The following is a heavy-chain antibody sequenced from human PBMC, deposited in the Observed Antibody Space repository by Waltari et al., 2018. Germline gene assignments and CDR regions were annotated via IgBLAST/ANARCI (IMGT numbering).Heavy chain of an antibody. D-gene: IGHD2-2*01. CDR1: GGSISSSSYY. Sequence: QLQLQESGPGLVKPSETLSLTCTVSGGSISSSSYYWGWIRQPPGKGLEWIGSIYYSGSTYYNPSLKSRVTISVDTSKNQFSLKLSSVTAADTAVYYCARRVVVVVPAAIGAFDIWGQGTMVTVSS. CDR3: ARRVVVVVPAAIGAFDI. J-gene: IGHJ3*02. V-gene: IGHV4-39*07. CDR2: IYYSGST.